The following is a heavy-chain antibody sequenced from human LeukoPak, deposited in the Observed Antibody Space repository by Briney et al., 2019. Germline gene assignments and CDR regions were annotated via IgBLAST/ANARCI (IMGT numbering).Heavy chain of an antibody. CDR3: ARQGRYSGYEDYFDY. J-gene: IGHJ4*02. CDR1: GYSFTSYW. D-gene: IGHD5-12*01. V-gene: IGHV5-51*01. Sequence: GESLKISCKGSGYSFTSYWIGWVRQMPGKGLEWMGIIYPGDSDTRYRPSFQGQVTISADKSISTAYLQWSSLKASDTAMYYCARQGRYSGYEDYFDYWGQGTLVTVSS. CDR2: IYPGDSDT.